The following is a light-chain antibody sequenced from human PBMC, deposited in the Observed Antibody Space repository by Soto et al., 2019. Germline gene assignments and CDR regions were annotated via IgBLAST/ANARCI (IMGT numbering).Light chain of an antibody. V-gene: IGKV1-5*03. Sequence: DIQMTQSPSTLSASVGDRVTITCRASQSISVWLAWYQQKAGKAPNLLIYKASRLESGVPSRFSGSGSETEFTLTISSLQSEDFAVYYCQQYNEWPSWTFGQGTKVDIK. CDR1: QSISVW. J-gene: IGKJ1*01. CDR3: QQYNEWPSWT. CDR2: KAS.